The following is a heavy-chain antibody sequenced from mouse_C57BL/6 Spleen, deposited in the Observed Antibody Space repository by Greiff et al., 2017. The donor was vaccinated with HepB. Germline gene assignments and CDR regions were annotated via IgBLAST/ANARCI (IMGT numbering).Heavy chain of an antibody. CDR3: ARSNYGSSHYWYFDV. Sequence: VQLQESGAELARPGASVKLSCKASGYTFTSYGISWVKQRTGQGLEWIGEIYPRSGNTYYNEKFKGKATLTADKSSSTAYMELRSLTSEDSAVYFCARSNYGSSHYWYFDVWGTGTTVTVSS. CDR2: IYPRSGNT. D-gene: IGHD1-1*01. J-gene: IGHJ1*03. CDR1: GYTFTSYG. V-gene: IGHV1-81*01.